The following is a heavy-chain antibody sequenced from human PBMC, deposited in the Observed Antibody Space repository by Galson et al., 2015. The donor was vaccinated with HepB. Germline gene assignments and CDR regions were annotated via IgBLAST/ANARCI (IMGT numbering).Heavy chain of an antibody. J-gene: IGHJ2*01. D-gene: IGHD2-15*01. CDR1: GFTFSSYA. CDR2: ISYDGSNK. Sequence: SLRLSCAASGFTFSSYAMHWVRQAPGKGLEWVAVISYDGSNKYCADSVKGRFTISRDNSKNTLYLQMNSPRAEDTAVYYCARDARWWLTIWAGYFDLWGRGTLGTVSS. CDR3: ARDARWWLTIWAGYFDL. V-gene: IGHV3-30-3*01.